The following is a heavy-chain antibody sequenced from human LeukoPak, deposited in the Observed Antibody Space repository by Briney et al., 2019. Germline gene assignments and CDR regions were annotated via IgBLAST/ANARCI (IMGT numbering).Heavy chain of an antibody. CDR3: ARWVGAAGFDY. CDR1: GFIFSSYG. Sequence: GGSLRLSCAASGFIFSSYGMNWVRQAPGKGLEWVAVIWYDGSNKYYADSVKGRFSISRDNSKNTLYLQMNSLRAEDTTVYYCARWVGAAGFDYWGQGTLVTVSS. J-gene: IGHJ4*02. CDR2: IWYDGSNK. V-gene: IGHV3-33*01. D-gene: IGHD2-15*01.